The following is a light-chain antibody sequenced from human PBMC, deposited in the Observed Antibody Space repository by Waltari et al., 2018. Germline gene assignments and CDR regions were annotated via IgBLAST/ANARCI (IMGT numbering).Light chain of an antibody. CDR1: RSDASLLDS. J-gene: IGLJ1*01. CDR2: DVV. V-gene: IGLV2-14*03. CDR3: CSYTSSDTYV. Sequence: SALPQPASVAGSPGQSITSPCTGTRSDASLLDSVPGYQQRPGKVPRLIIYDVVKRPSGVSNRFSGSMSGYTAILTISGLQAEDEADYYCCSYTSSDTYVFGSGTTVTVL.